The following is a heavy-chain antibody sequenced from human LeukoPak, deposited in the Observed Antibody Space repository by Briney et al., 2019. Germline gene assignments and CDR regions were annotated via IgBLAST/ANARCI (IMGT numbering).Heavy chain of an antibody. J-gene: IGHJ3*02. Sequence: QPGGSLRLSCSASGFTFSSYAMSWVRQAPGKGLEWGSTISGSGGSTYYADSVKGRFTISRDNSKNTLYLHMNSLRAEDTAVYYCAKDRFGEFPYGAFDIWGQGTMVTVSS. D-gene: IGHD3-10*01. CDR3: AKDRFGEFPYGAFDI. CDR2: ISGSGGST. V-gene: IGHV3-23*01. CDR1: GFTFSSYA.